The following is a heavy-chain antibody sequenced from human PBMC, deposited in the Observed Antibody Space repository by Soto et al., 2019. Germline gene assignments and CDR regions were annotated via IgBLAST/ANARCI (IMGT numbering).Heavy chain of an antibody. CDR3: ARKYGMDV. V-gene: IGHV3-7*03. J-gene: IGHJ6*02. CDR1: GFTCSSYW. CDR2: IKQDGSEK. Sequence: GASVKVSCAACGFTCSSYWMSWVRQAPGKGLEWVANIKQDGSEKYYVDSVKGRFTISRDNAKNSLYLQMNSLRAEDTAVYYCARKYGMDVWGQGTTVTVSS.